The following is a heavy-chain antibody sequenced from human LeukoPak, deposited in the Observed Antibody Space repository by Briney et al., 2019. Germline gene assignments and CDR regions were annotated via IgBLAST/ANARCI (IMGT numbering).Heavy chain of an antibody. CDR3: ARVDDSSGSVDY. J-gene: IGHJ4*02. V-gene: IGHV4-30-2*01. CDR1: GGSISGSSYY. CDR2: IYHSGST. D-gene: IGHD3-22*01. Sequence: SETLSLTCTVSGGSISGSSYYWGWIRQPPGKGLEWIGYIYHSGSTYYNPSLKSRVTISVDRSKNQFSLKLSSVTAADTAVYYCARVDDSSGSVDYWGQGTLVTVSS.